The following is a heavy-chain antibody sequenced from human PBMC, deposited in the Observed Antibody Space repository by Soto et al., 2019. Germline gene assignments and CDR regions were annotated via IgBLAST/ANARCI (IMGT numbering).Heavy chain of an antibody. CDR1: GFTFSSYS. D-gene: IGHD6-13*01. CDR2: ISSSSSYI. CDR3: AAGIAADGTSGFYYYYGMDV. J-gene: IGHJ6*02. V-gene: IGHV3-21*01. Sequence: GGSLRLSCGASGFTFSSYSMNWVRQAPGKGLEWVSSISSSSSYIYYADSVKGRFTISRDNAKNSLYLQMNSLRAEDTAVYYCAAGIAADGTSGFYYYYGMDVCGQGTTVTVSS.